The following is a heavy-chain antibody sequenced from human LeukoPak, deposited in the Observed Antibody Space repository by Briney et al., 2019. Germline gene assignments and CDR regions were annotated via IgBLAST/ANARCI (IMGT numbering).Heavy chain of an antibody. V-gene: IGHV4-39*01. CDR3: ARVSVVQNSRGYLLDY. CDR1: GGSISSSIYY. J-gene: IGHJ4*02. D-gene: IGHD3-22*01. CDR2: IFYSGST. Sequence: PSETLSLTCTVSGGSISSSIYYWGWIRQPPGKGLEWIGCIFYSGSTYYNPSLKSRVTISVDTSKNQFSLKLRSVTAADTAVYFCARVSVVQNSRGYLLDYWGQGTLVTVSS.